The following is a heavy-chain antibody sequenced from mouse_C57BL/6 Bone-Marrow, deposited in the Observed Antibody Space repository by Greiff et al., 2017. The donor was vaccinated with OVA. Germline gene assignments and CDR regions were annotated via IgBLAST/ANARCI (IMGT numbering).Heavy chain of an antibody. V-gene: IGHV10-1*01. J-gene: IGHJ4*01. CDR1: GFSFNTYA. Sequence: EVQLMESGGGLVQPKGSLKLSCAASGFSFNTYAMHWVRQAPGKGLEWVARIRRKSNNSATYYADSVKDRFTISRSASETFLYLQMNNMKPEDPAMYYCVRPYYDYDGHYDAMDYWGQGTSVTVSS. CDR3: VRPYYDYDGHYDAMDY. D-gene: IGHD2-4*01. CDR2: IRRKSNNSAT.